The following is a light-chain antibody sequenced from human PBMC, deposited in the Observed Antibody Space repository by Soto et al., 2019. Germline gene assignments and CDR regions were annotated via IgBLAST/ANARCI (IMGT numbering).Light chain of an antibody. J-gene: IGKJ4*01. V-gene: IGKV3-20*01. Sequence: EIVLTQFPATLSLSPGESATLSCRASETVRTNYLGWYQQRPGQAPRLLIYGESNRATGIPDRFIGSGSGTDFTLTIRGLEPEDFAVYYCQQYGSSPLTFGGGTKVDIK. CDR3: QQYGSSPLT. CDR1: ETVRTNY. CDR2: GES.